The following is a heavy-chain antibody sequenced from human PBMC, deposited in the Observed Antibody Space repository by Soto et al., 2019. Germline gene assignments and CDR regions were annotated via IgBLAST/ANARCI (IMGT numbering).Heavy chain of an antibody. V-gene: IGHV1-46*01. J-gene: IGHJ6*02. CDR3: AGPPITMVRGGKYYYYGMDV. CDR1: GYTFTSYY. Sequence: QVQLVQSGAEVKKPGASVKVSCKASGYTFTSYYMHWVRQAPGQGLEWMGIINPSGGSTSYAQKLQGRVTVTRDTSTSTVYMELSSLRSEDTAVYYCAGPPITMVRGGKYYYYGMDVWGQGTTVTVSS. D-gene: IGHD3-10*01. CDR2: INPSGGST.